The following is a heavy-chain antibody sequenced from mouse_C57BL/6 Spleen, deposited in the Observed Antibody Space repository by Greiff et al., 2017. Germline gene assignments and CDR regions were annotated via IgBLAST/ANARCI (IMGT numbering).Heavy chain of an antibody. CDR1: GYTFTSYW. V-gene: IGHV1-69*01. CDR3: ASAPPVLDAMDY. Sequence: QVQLQQPGAELVMPGASVKLSCKASGYTFTSYWMPWVKQRPGQGLEWIGEIDPSDSSTNYNQKFKGKSTLTVDKSSSTAYMQLSSLTSEDSAVXYCASAPPVLDAMDYWGQGTSVTVSS. CDR2: IDPSDSST. J-gene: IGHJ4*01.